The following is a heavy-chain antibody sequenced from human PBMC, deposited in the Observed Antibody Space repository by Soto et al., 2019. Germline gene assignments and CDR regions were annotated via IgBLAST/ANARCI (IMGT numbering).Heavy chain of an antibody. J-gene: IGHJ4*02. D-gene: IGHD3-16*01. Sequence: PWESLKISCNAAGYIFTNYWIGWVRQMPGKGLEWMGIIYPGDSDTRYSPSFEGQVTISADKSITTAYLQWTSLKASDTAIYFCARRARGNWALDYWGQGTQVTVSS. CDR3: ARRARGNWALDY. CDR2: IYPGDSDT. CDR1: GYIFTNYW. V-gene: IGHV5-51*01.